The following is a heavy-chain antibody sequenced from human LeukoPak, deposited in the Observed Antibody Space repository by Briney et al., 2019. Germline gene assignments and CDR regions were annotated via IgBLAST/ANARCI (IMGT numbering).Heavy chain of an antibody. CDR2: INPNSGGT. CDR3: AREEAGDGYNSYDY. Sequence: ASVKVSCKASGGTFSSYAISWVRQAPGQGLEWMGWINPNSGGTNYAQKFQGWVTMTRDTSISTAYMELSRLRSDDTAVYYCAREEAGDGYNSYDYWGQGTLVTVSS. V-gene: IGHV1-2*04. J-gene: IGHJ4*02. CDR1: GGTFSSYA. D-gene: IGHD5-24*01.